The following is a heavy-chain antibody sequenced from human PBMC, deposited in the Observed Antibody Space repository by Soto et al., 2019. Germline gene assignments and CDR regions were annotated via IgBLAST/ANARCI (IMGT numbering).Heavy chain of an antibody. CDR3: ARDHYYGSGSYYNTFDY. CDR2: ISYDGSNK. Sequence: GGSLRLSCAASGFTFSSYAMHWVRQAPGKGLEWVAVISYDGSNKYYADSVKGRFTISRDNSKNTLYLQMNSLRAEDTAVYYCARDHYYGSGSYYNTFDYWGQGTLVTVSS. V-gene: IGHV3-30-3*01. CDR1: GFTFSSYA. D-gene: IGHD3-10*01. J-gene: IGHJ4*02.